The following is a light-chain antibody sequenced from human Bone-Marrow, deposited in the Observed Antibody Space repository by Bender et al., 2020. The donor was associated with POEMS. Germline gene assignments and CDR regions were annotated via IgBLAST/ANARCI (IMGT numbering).Light chain of an antibody. CDR2: ATN. CDR1: SSNIGTNP. J-gene: IGLJ3*02. Sequence: QSVLTQPPSASGTPGQRVTISCSGSSSNIGTNPVNWYQQLPGTAPKLLIYATNRRPSGVPDRFSGSKSGTSASLAISGLQSGDEADYYCAAWEDSLNGWVFGGGTKLTVL. V-gene: IGLV1-44*01. CDR3: AAWEDSLNGWV.